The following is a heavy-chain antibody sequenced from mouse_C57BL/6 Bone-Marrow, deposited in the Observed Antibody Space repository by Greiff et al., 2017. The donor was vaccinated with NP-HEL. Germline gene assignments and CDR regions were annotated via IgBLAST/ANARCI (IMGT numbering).Heavy chain of an antibody. D-gene: IGHD1-1*01. J-gene: IGHJ1*03. CDR1: GYAFSSSW. V-gene: IGHV1-82*01. CDR3: ARCTTVDWYFDV. Sequence: VKLVESGPELVKPGASVKISCKASGYAFSSSWMNWVKQRPGKGLEWIGRIYPGDGDTNYNGKFKGKATLTADKSSSTAYMQLSSLTSEDSAVYFCARCTTVDWYFDVWGTGTTVTVSS. CDR2: IYPGDGDT.